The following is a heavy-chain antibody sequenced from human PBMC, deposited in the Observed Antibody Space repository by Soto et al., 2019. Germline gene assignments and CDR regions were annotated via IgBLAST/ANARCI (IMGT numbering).Heavy chain of an antibody. CDR2: IIPIFGTA. CDR1: GGTFSSYA. CDR3: ARGAKRLVVDYYYYYGMDV. V-gene: IGHV1-69*13. D-gene: IGHD6-6*01. Sequence: SVKVSCKASGGTFSSYAISGVRQAPGQGLEWMGGIIPIFGTANYAQKFQGRVTITADESTSTAYMELSSLRSEDTAVYYCARGAKRLVVDYYYYYGMDVWGQGTTVTVSS. J-gene: IGHJ6*02.